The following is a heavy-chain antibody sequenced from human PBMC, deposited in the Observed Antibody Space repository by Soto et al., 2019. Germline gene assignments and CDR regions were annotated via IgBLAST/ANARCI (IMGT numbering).Heavy chain of an antibody. CDR3: ARHEQFYYYYYGMDV. CDR2: IDPSDSYT. D-gene: IGHD4-4*01. CDR1: GYSFTIYC. J-gene: IGHJ6*02. Sequence: GESLKSSCKGSGYSFTIYCISWVLQMPWKGLEWMGRIDPSDSYTNYSPSFQGHVTISADNSISTAYLQWSSLKASDTAMYYCARHEQFYYYYYGMDVWGQGTAVTVSS. V-gene: IGHV5-10-1*01.